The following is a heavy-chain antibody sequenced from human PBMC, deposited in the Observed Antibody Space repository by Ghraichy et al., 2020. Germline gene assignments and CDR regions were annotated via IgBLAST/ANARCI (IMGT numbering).Heavy chain of an antibody. Sequence: SETLSLTCTVSGGSISSYYWSWIRQPAGKGLEWIGRIYTSGSTNYNPSLKSRVTMSVDTSKNQFSLKLSSVTAADTAVYYCARSYYYGSGGLDYFDYWGQGTLVTVSS. CDR3: ARSYYYGSGGLDYFDY. V-gene: IGHV4-4*07. CDR2: IYTSGST. D-gene: IGHD3-10*01. J-gene: IGHJ4*02. CDR1: GGSISSYY.